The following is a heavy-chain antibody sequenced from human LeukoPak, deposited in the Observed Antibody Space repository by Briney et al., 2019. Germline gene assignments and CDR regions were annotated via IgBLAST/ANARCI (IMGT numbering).Heavy chain of an antibody. V-gene: IGHV4-59*02. CDR2: IYYSGST. CDR1: GGSVSSYY. Sequence: LETLSLTCTVSGGSVSSYYWSWIRQPPGKGLEWIGYIYYSGSTNYNPSLKSRVTISVDTSKNQFSLKLSSVTAADTAVYYCARGQLWYGEYFQHRGQGTLVTVSS. D-gene: IGHD5-18*01. J-gene: IGHJ1*01. CDR3: ARGQLWYGEYFQH.